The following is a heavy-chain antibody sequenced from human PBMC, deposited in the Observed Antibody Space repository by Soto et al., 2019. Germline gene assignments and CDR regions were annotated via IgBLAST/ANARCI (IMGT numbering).Heavy chain of an antibody. CDR1: GFTFSSYG. CDR2: ISYDGSNK. D-gene: IGHD1-7*01. CDR3: AKARLELPLNWFDP. J-gene: IGHJ5*02. Sequence: TGGSLRLSCAASGFTFSSYGMHWVRQAPGKGLEWVAVISYDGSNKYYADSVKGRFTISRDNSKNTLYLQMNSLRAEDTAVYYCAKARLELPLNWFDPWGQGTLVTVSS. V-gene: IGHV3-30*18.